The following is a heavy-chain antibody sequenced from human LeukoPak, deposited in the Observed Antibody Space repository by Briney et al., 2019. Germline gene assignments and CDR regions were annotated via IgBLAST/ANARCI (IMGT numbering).Heavy chain of an antibody. D-gene: IGHD3-22*01. CDR1: GGSFSGYY. V-gene: IGHV4-34*01. Sequence: SETLSLTCAVYGGSFSGYYWSWIRQPPGKGLEWIGEINHSGSTNYNPSLKSRVTISVDTSKNQFSLKLRSVTAADTAVYYCARLYYYDSSGPVVGGFDYWGQGTLVTVSS. CDR2: INHSGST. CDR3: ARLYYYDSSGPVVGGFDY. J-gene: IGHJ4*02.